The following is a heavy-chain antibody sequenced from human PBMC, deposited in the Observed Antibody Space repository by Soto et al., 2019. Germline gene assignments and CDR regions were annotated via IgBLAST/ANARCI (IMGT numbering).Heavy chain of an antibody. CDR3: ARDEAEMATISSASFY. D-gene: IGHD5-12*01. CDR2: ISYDGSNK. J-gene: IGHJ4*02. Sequence: PGGSLRLSCAASGFTFSSYAMHWVRQAPGKGLEWVAVISYDGSNKYYADSVKGRFTISRDNSKNTLYLQMNSLRAEDTAVYYCARDEAEMATISSASFYWGQGTLVTVSS. CDR1: GFTFSSYA. V-gene: IGHV3-30-3*01.